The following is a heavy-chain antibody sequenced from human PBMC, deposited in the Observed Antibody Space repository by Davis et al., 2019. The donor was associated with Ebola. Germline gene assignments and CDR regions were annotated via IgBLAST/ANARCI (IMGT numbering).Heavy chain of an antibody. J-gene: IGHJ6*02. D-gene: IGHD1-1*01. Sequence: GGSLRLSCAASGFTFNIYAMSWVRQAPGKGLEWVSAISGSGGSTYYADSVKGRVTISRDNSKNTLHLQMNSLRPEDTAVYYCAKDRAGTHFYHYAMDVWGQGTTVTVSS. CDR2: ISGSGGST. CDR1: GFTFNIYA. V-gene: IGHV3-23*01. CDR3: AKDRAGTHFYHYAMDV.